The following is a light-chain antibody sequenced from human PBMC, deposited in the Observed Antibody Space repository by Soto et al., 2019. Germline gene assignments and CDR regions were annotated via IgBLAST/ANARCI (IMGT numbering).Light chain of an antibody. CDR3: SAYTGSSDV. Sequence: QSALTQPPSASGSPGQSVAISCTGTSSDVGGYNYVSWYQQHPGKAPKLMIYEGNKRPSGVPDRFSGSKSGNPASLTVSRLQAEDDSDYCCSAYTGSSDVFGTGTKLTVL. J-gene: IGLJ1*01. CDR1: SSDVGGYNY. V-gene: IGLV2-8*01. CDR2: EGN.